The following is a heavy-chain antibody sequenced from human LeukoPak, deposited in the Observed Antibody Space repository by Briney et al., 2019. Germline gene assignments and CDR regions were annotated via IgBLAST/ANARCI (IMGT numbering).Heavy chain of an antibody. D-gene: IGHD4-23*01. CDR3: ARNDGGLVDY. Sequence: SQTLSLTCTVSGGSISSGSYYWSWIRQPAGKGLEWLGRIYTSGSTNYNPSLKGRVTISVDTSKNQFSLKLSSVTAADTAVYYCARNDGGLVDYWGQGTLVTVSS. CDR1: GGSISSGSYY. CDR2: IYTSGST. V-gene: IGHV4-61*02. J-gene: IGHJ4*02.